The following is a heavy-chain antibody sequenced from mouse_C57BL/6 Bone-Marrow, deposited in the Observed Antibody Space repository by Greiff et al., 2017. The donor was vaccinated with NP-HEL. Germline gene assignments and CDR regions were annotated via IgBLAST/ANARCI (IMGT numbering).Heavy chain of an antibody. CDR1: GYTFTSYW. D-gene: IGHD1-1*01. CDR2: IDPNSGGT. Sequence: QVQLQQPGAELVKPGASVKLSCKASGYTFTSYWMHWVKQRPGRGLEWIGRIDPNSGGTKYNEKFKSKATLTVDKPSSTAYMQLSSLTSEDSAVYYCASLYYYGSSHDAMDYWGQGTSVTVSS. CDR3: ASLYYYGSSHDAMDY. V-gene: IGHV1-72*01. J-gene: IGHJ4*01.